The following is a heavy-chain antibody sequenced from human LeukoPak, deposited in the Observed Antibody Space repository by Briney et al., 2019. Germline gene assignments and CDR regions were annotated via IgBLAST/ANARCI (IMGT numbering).Heavy chain of an antibody. CDR3: ARVVCSSTSCYNWFDP. CDR2: IYHSGSA. CDR1: SYSISSGYY. Sequence: SETLSLTCTVSSYSISSGYYWGWIRQPPGKGLEWIGSIYHSGSAYYNPSLKSRVTISVDTSKNQFSLRLSSVTAADTAVYYCARVVCSSTSCYNWFDPWGQGTLVTVSS. J-gene: IGHJ5*02. D-gene: IGHD2-2*01. V-gene: IGHV4-38-2*02.